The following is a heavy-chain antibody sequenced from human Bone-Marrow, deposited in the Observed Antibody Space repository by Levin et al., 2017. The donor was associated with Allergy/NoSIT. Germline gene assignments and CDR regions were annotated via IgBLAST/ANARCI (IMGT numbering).Heavy chain of an antibody. Sequence: GSLRLSCTVSGGSISSSSYYWGWIRQPPGKGLEWIGSIYYSGSTYYNPSLKSRVTISVDTSKNQFSLKLSSVTAADTAVYYCASRADGGNSWWGQGTLVTVSS. J-gene: IGHJ4*02. V-gene: IGHV4-39*01. D-gene: IGHD4-23*01. CDR2: IYYSGST. CDR3: ASRADGGNSW. CDR1: GGSISSSSYY.